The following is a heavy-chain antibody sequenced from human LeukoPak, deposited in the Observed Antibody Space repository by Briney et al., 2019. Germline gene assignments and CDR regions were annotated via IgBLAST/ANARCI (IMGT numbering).Heavy chain of an antibody. J-gene: IGHJ3*02. CDR1: GYTFTSYG. CDR3: ARVWISSTSRINAFDI. V-gene: IGHV1-18*01. CDR2: ISAYNGNT. D-gene: IGHD2-2*01. Sequence: ASVKASCKASGYTFTSYGISWVRQAPGQGLEWMGWISAYNGNTNYAQKLQGRVTMTTDTSTSTAYMELRSLRSDDTAVYYCARVWISSTSRINAFDIWGQGTMVTVSS.